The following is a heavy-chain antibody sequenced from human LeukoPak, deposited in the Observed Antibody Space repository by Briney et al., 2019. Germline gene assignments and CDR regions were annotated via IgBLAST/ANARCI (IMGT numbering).Heavy chain of an antibody. J-gene: IGHJ4*02. V-gene: IGHV4-39*01. CDR3: TYYDSSGYYYGVY. CDR2: IYYSGST. Sequence: SETLSLTCTVSGGSISSYYWGWIRQPPGKGLEWIGSIYYSGSTYYNPSLKSRVTISVDTSKNQFSLKLSSVTAADTAVYYCTYYDSSGYYYGVYWGQGTLVTVSS. D-gene: IGHD3-22*01. CDR1: GGSISSYY.